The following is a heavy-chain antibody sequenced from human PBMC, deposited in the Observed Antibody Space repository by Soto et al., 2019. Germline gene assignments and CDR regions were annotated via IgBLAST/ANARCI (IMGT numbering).Heavy chain of an antibody. D-gene: IGHD3-9*01. J-gene: IGHJ4*02. CDR3: ARLIPYYDILTGYYFDY. V-gene: IGHV4-39*01. CDR1: GGSISSSSYY. CDR2: IYYSGST. Sequence: SETLSLTCTVSGGSISSSSYYWGWIRQPPGKGLEWIGSIYYSGSTYYNPSLKSRVTISVDTSKNQFSLKLSSVTAADTAVYYCARLIPYYDILTGYYFDYWGQGTLVTVS.